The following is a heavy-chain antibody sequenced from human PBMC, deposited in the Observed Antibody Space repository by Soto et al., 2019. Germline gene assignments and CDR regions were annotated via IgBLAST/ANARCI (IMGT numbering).Heavy chain of an antibody. CDR3: ARDRESIAAAGWVF. CDR1: GFTFSSYW. J-gene: IGHJ4*02. CDR2: IKQDGSEK. D-gene: IGHD6-13*01. Sequence: EVQLVESGGGLVQPGGSLRLSCAASGFTFSSYWMSWVRQAPGKGLEWVANIKQDGSEKYYVDSVKGRFTISRDNAKNSLYLPMNSLRAEDTAVYYCARDRESIAAAGWVFWGQGTLVTVSS. V-gene: IGHV3-7*05.